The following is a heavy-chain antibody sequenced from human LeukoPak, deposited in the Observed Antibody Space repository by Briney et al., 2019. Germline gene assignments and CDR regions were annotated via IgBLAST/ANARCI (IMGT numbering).Heavy chain of an antibody. CDR3: ARVPSGYVRGVLNQDY. CDR1: GGSFSGYY. J-gene: IGHJ4*02. Sequence: PSETLSLTCAVYGGSFSGYYWSWLRQPPGKGLEWIGEINHSGSTNYNPSLKSRVTISVDTSKYQFSLKLSSVTAADTAVYYCARVPSGYVRGVLNQDYWGQGTLVTVSS. D-gene: IGHD3-10*02. V-gene: IGHV4-34*01. CDR2: INHSGST.